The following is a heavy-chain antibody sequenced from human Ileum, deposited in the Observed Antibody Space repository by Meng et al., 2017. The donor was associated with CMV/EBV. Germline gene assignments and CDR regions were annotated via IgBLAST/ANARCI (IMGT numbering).Heavy chain of an antibody. CDR3: ARDRNLWYGMDV. Sequence: ASVKVSCKASGYAFGSSGISWVRQAPGQGREWMGRISDYNVNKKYADKVQNRVTITTDASTGTTYMELRSLRSDDTAVYYCARDRNLWYGMDVWGQGTTVTVSS. CDR1: GYAFGSSG. J-gene: IGHJ6*02. V-gene: IGHV1-18*01. D-gene: IGHD1-14*01. CDR2: ISDYNVNK.